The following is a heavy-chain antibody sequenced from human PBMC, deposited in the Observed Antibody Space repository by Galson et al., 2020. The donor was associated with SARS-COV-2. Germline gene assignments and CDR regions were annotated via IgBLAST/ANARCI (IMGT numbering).Heavy chain of an antibody. CDR2: IWYDGSNK. CDR3: ARDIFVYDILTGYFPNYYYYGMDV. CDR1: GFTFSSYG. J-gene: IGHJ6*02. V-gene: IGHV3-33*01. D-gene: IGHD3-9*01. Sequence: GGSLRLSCAASGFTFSSYGMHWVRQAPGKGLEWVAVIWYDGSNKYYADSVKGRFTISRDNSKNMLYLQMNSLRAEDTAVYYCARDIFVYDILTGYFPNYYYYGMDVWGQGTTVTVSS.